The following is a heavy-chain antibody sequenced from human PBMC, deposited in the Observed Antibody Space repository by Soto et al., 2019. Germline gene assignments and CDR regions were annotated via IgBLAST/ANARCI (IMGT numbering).Heavy chain of an antibody. Sequence: GSGPTLVNPTQTLTLTCTFSGFSLSTSGVGVGWIRQPPGKALEWLALIYWDDDKRYSPSLKSRLTITKDTSKNQVVLTMTNMDPVDTATYYCAHSILAGLLEWFVIFQHWGQGTLVTVSS. V-gene: IGHV2-5*02. J-gene: IGHJ1*01. CDR2: IYWDDDK. D-gene: IGHD3-3*01. CDR3: AHSILAGLLEWFVIFQH. CDR1: GFSLSTSGVG.